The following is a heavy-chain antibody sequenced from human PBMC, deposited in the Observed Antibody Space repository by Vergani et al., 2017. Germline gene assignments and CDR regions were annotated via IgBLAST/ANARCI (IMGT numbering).Heavy chain of an antibody. Sequence: EVQLVESGGGLVQPGRSLRLSCTASGFTFGDYAMSWVRQAPGKGLEWVGFIRSKAYGGTTEYAASVKGRFTISRDDSKSSAYLQMNSLKTEDTAVYYCTRVSLGGSYGYWGQGTLVTVSS. CDR2: IRSKAYGGTT. D-gene: IGHD1-26*01. V-gene: IGHV3-49*04. J-gene: IGHJ4*02. CDR3: TRVSLGGSYGY. CDR1: GFTFGDYA.